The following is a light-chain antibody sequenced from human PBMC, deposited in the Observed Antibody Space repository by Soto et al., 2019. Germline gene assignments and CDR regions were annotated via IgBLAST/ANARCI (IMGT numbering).Light chain of an antibody. CDR3: CSYAGGHTWV. CDR1: SSDVGGYKY. V-gene: IGLV2-11*01. CDR2: DVS. J-gene: IGLJ3*02. Sequence: QSALTQPRSVSGSPGQSVTISCTGTSSDVGGYKYVSWYQQHPGKAPKVMIYDVSKRPSGVPDRFSGSKSGNTASLTISGLQAEDEAVYYCCSYAGGHTWVFGGGTQLTVL.